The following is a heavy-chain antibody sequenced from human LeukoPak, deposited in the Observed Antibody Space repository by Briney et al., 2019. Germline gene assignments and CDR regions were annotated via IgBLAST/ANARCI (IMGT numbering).Heavy chain of an antibody. J-gene: IGHJ6*02. CDR2: ISGSGVGT. Sequence: GGSLRLSCAASGFIFSSYAISWVRQAPGKGLEWVSAISGSGVGTYYADFVKGRFIISRDISKNTLYLQMNSLRAEDTAVYYCAKMHPTYYYYGMDVWGQGTTVTVSS. CDR3: AKMHPTYYYYGMDV. CDR1: GFIFSSYA. V-gene: IGHV3-23*01.